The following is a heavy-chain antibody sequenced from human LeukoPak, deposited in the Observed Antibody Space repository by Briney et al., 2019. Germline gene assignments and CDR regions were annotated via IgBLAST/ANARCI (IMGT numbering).Heavy chain of an antibody. CDR3: ARVEDSGYDYRGRFDP. Sequence: SETLSLTCTVSGGSISSYYWSWIRQPPGKGLEWIGYIYYTGSTNYNPSLKSRVTISVDTSKNQFSLKLSSVTAADTAVYYCARVEDSGYDYRGRFDPWGQGTLVTVSS. CDR1: GGSISSYY. D-gene: IGHD5-12*01. V-gene: IGHV4-59*12. J-gene: IGHJ5*02. CDR2: IYYTGST.